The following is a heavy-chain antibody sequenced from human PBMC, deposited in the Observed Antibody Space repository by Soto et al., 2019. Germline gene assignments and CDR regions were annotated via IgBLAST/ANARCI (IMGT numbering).Heavy chain of an antibody. Sequence: PGGSLRLSCSASGFTFSSYAMHWVRQAPGKGLEYVSAIKNSGGSTNYADSVKGRFTVSRDNSKNTLYLQMSSLRSEDTAVYYCAVVAGSYYFACWGHGTLVTVSS. D-gene: IGHD6-19*01. CDR3: AVVAGSYYFAC. J-gene: IGHJ4*01. V-gene: IGHV3-64D*08. CDR1: GFTFSSYA. CDR2: IKNSGGST.